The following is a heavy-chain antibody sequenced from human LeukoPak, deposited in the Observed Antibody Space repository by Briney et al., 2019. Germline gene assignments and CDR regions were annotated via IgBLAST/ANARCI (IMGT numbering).Heavy chain of an antibody. CDR3: AVTYTYDFWSGYNFDY. D-gene: IGHD3-3*01. CDR2: INHSGST. V-gene: IGHV4-34*01. J-gene: IGHJ4*02. CDR1: GGSFSGYY. Sequence: SETLSLTCAVYGGSFSGYYWSWIRQPPGKGLEWIGEINHSGSTNYNPSLKSRVTISVDTSKNQFSLKLSSVTAADTAVYYCAVTYTYDFWSGYNFDYWGQGTLVTVSS.